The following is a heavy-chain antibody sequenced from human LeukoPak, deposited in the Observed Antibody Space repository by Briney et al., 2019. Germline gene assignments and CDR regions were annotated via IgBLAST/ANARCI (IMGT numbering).Heavy chain of an antibody. Sequence: GGSLRLSCAASGFTFSSYSMNWVRQAPGKGLEWVSSISSSSSYIYYADSVKGRFTISRDNAKNSLYLQMNSLRSDDTAVYYCAREGGIAARSQNFDYWGQGTLVTVSS. CDR1: GFTFSSYS. D-gene: IGHD6-6*01. CDR2: ISSSSSYI. J-gene: IGHJ4*02. V-gene: IGHV3-21*04. CDR3: AREGGIAARSQNFDY.